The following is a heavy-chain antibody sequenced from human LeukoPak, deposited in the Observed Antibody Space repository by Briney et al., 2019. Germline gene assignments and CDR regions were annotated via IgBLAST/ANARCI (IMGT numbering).Heavy chain of an antibody. Sequence: VASVKVSCKASGYAFTSYDINWVRQAPGQGLEWMGWINPNSGGTNYAQKFQGRVTMTRDTSISTAYMELSRLRSDDTAVYYCARAGYSYGYSDAFDIWGQGTMVTVSS. CDR3: ARAGYSYGYSDAFDI. CDR2: INPNSGGT. CDR1: GYAFTSYD. J-gene: IGHJ3*02. V-gene: IGHV1-2*02. D-gene: IGHD5-18*01.